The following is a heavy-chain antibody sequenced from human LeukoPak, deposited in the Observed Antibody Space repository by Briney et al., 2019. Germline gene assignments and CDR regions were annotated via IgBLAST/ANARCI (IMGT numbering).Heavy chain of an antibody. CDR3: ARELIAAAGTNFDY. J-gene: IGHJ4*02. Sequence: SETLSLTCTVSGGSISSYYWSWIRQPPGKGLEWIGYIYYSGSTNYNPSLKSRVTISVDTSKNQFSLKLSSVTAADTAVYYCARELIAAAGTNFDYWGQGTLVTVSS. D-gene: IGHD6-13*01. CDR1: GGSISSYY. CDR2: IYYSGST. V-gene: IGHV4-59*01.